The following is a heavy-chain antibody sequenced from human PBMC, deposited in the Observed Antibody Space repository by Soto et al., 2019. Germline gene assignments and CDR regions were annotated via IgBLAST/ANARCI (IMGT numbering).Heavy chain of an antibody. CDR3: ASTARSCSGGSCYEYFQH. V-gene: IGHV4-59*01. J-gene: IGHJ1*01. D-gene: IGHD2-15*01. CDR1: GGSISSYY. CDR2: IYYSGST. Sequence: SETLSLTCTVSGGSISSYYWSWIRQPPGKGLEWIGYIYYSGSTNYNPSLKSRATISVDTSKSQFSLKLSSVTAADTAVYYCASTARSCSGGSCYEYFQHWGQGTLVTVSS.